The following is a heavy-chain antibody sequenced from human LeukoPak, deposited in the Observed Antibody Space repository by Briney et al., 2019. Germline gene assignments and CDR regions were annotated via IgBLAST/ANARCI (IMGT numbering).Heavy chain of an antibody. J-gene: IGHJ4*02. D-gene: IGHD6-6*01. CDR1: GGSISSSSYY. Sequence: SETLSLTCTVSGGSISSSSYYWGWIRQPPGKGLEWIGSIYYSGSTYYNPSLKSRVTISVDTSKNQFSLKLSSVTAADTAVYYCARDQLSGRARFDYWGQGTLVTVSS. CDR3: ARDQLSGRARFDY. V-gene: IGHV4-39*07. CDR2: IYYSGST.